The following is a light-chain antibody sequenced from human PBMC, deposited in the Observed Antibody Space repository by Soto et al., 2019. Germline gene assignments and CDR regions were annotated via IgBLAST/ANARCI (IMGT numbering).Light chain of an antibody. V-gene: IGLV2-14*01. CDR2: EVT. Sequence: ALTQPASVSGSPGQSITISCAGTSRDVGGYDSVSWYQQHPGKAPKLLIYEVTNRPSGVSNRFSGSKSGNTASLTISGLQTEDEADYYCSSYTSGSALYVFGTGTKVTVL. CDR1: SRDVGGYDS. J-gene: IGLJ1*01. CDR3: SSYTSGSALYV.